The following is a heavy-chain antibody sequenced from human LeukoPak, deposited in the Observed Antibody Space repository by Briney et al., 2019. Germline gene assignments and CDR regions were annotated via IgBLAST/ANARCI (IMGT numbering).Heavy chain of an antibody. CDR3: TRSYNYYDSSGYYGFDS. J-gene: IGHJ4*02. V-gene: IGHV3-49*03. CDR1: GFTFRDYA. Sequence: PGGSLRLSCTASGFTFRDYAMSWFRQAPGKGLEWVGFIRSKVHGATTEYAASVKGRFTFSRDDSKSIAYLQMNSLKTEDTAVYYCTRSYNYYDSSGYYGFDSWGQGTLVTVSS. D-gene: IGHD3-22*01. CDR2: IRSKVHGATT.